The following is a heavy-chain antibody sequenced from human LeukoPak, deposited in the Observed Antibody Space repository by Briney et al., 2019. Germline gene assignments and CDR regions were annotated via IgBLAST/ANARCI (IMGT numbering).Heavy chain of an antibody. J-gene: IGHJ6*03. V-gene: IGHV3-9*01. CDR1: GFTFDDYA. CDR3: AKANLGHYCSSTSCYSYYYYMDV. CDR2: ISWNSGSI. D-gene: IGHD2-2*01. Sequence: PGRSLRLSCAASGFTFDDYAMHWVRQAPGKGLEWVSGISWNSGSIGYADSVKGRFTISRDNAKNSLYPQMNSLRAEDTALYYCAKANLGHYCSSTSCYSYYYYMDVWGKGTTVTVSS.